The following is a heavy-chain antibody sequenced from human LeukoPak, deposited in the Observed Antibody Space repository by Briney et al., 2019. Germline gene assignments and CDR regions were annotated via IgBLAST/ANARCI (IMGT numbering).Heavy chain of an antibody. CDR3: ARGDYGDPRTYYYYYYMDV. D-gene: IGHD4-17*01. J-gene: IGHJ6*03. CDR1: GDSVTSDNW. V-gene: IGHV4-4*02. Sequence: SGTLSLTCTLSGDSVTSDNWWSWVRQPPGKGLEWIGEIHHSAGTNYNPSLKSRVTMSVDTSKNQFSLKLGSVTAADTAVYYCARGDYGDPRTYYYYYYMDVWGKGTTVTISS. CDR2: IHHSAGT.